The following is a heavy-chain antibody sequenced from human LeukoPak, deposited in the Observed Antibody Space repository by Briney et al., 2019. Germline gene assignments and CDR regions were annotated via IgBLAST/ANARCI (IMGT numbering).Heavy chain of an antibody. CDR1: GGTFSSYA. D-gene: IGHD3-10*01. CDR3: ARDGGSGSYPNWFDP. CDR2: IIPIFGTA. J-gene: IGHJ5*02. V-gene: IGHV1-69*13. Sequence: ASVKVSCKASGGTFSSYAISWVRRAPGQGLEWMGGIIPIFGTANYAQKFQGRVTITADESTSTAYMELSSLRSEDTAVYYCARDGGSGSYPNWFDPWGQGTLVTVSS.